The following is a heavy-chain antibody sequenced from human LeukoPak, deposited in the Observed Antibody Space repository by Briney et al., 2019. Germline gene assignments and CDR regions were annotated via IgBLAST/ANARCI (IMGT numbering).Heavy chain of an antibody. CDR1: GFTLSSYS. D-gene: IGHD3-22*01. V-gene: IGHV3-23*01. Sequence: GGSLRLSCAVSGFTLSSYSMNWVRQAPGKGLEWVSGISGSGDNTYYADSVKGRFTISRDNSKNTLYVQVNSLGTEDTAAYYCAKGSCYDSSGSFYFDYWGQGTLVTVSS. CDR2: ISGSGDNT. CDR3: AKGSCYDSSGSFYFDY. J-gene: IGHJ4*02.